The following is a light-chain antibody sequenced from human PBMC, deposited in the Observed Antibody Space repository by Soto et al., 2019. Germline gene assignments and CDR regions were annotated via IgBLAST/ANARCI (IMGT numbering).Light chain of an antibody. Sequence: SVLTQPPSVSAAPGQKVTISCSGSSSNIGNNYVSWYQQLPVTAPKLLIYDNNKRPSGIPDRLSGSKSGTSATLGITGLQTGDEADYYCGTWDSSLSAYVFGTGTKVTVL. CDR2: DNN. CDR3: GTWDSSLSAYV. J-gene: IGLJ1*01. CDR1: SSNIGNNY. V-gene: IGLV1-51*01.